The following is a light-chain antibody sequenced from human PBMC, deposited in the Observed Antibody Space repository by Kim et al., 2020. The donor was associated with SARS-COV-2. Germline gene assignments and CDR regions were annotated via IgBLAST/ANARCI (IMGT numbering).Light chain of an antibody. V-gene: IGKV1-5*01. CDR3: QQYNSYLWT. CDR1: QSISTW. J-gene: IGKJ1*01. Sequence: DIQITQSPSTLSASVGDRVTITCRASQSISTWLAWYQQKPGKAPKVLIYDASTLESGVPSRFSGSGSGTDFTLTISSLQPDDFATYYCQQYNSYLWTFGQGTKVDIK. CDR2: DAS.